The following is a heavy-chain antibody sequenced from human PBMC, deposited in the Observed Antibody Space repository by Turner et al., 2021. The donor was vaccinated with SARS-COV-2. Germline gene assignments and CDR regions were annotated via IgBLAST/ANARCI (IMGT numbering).Heavy chain of an antibody. Sequence: GGGVVQPGRSLRLSCAASGFTFSSYAMHWVRQAPGKGLEWVAVISYDGSNKYYADSVKGRFTISRDNSTNTLYLQMNSLRAEDTAVYYCARDGGSFWGDLAWGGYYYYAMDVWGQGTTVTVSS. CDR2: ISYDGSNK. CDR3: ARDGGSFWGDLAWGGYYYYAMDV. J-gene: IGHJ6*02. CDR1: GFTFSSYA. D-gene: IGHD3-3*01. V-gene: IGHV3-30*04.